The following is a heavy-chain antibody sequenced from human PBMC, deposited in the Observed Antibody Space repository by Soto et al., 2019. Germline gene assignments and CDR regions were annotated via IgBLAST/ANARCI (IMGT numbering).Heavy chain of an antibody. CDR3: ARRAETNGWNGFGADKYYFDF. J-gene: IGHJ4*02. D-gene: IGHD1-1*01. CDR2: LNPNTGDS. V-gene: IGHV1-8*01. CDR1: GYTFTSYD. Sequence: ASVKVSCKASGYTFTSYDIYWVRQATGQGLEWMGWLNPNTGDSAYAQKFQGRISVTSDTSINTVHMELSSLRSEDTAVYYCARRAETNGWNGFGADKYYFDFWGQGTLVTVSS.